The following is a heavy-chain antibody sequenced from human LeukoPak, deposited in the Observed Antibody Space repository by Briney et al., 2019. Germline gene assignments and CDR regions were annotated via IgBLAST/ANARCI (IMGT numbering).Heavy chain of an antibody. CDR3: ARDISMIVVVKNAFEI. CDR2: ISVYNGNT. CDR1: GYTSTSYG. J-gene: IGHJ3*02. D-gene: IGHD3-22*01. Sequence: ASVKVSCKASGYTSTSYGISWVRQAPGQGLEWMGWISVYNGNTNYAQKLQGRVTMTTDTSTSTAYMELRSLRSDDTAMYYCARDISMIVVVKNAFEIWGQGTMVTVSS. V-gene: IGHV1-18*01.